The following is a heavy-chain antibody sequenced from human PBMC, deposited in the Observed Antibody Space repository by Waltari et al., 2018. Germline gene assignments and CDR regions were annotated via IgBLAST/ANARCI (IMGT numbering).Heavy chain of an antibody. CDR3: ARDPSVAGTLGFDY. CDR2: INAGNGNT. V-gene: IGHV1-3*01. J-gene: IGHJ4*02. D-gene: IGHD6-19*01. Sequence: QVQLVQSGAEVKKPGASVKVSCKASGYTFTSYAMHWVRQAPGQRLEWMGWINAGNGNTKYSQKFQVRVTITRDTSASTAYMELSSLRSEDTAVYYCARDPSVAGTLGFDYWGQGTLVTVSS. CDR1: GYTFTSYA.